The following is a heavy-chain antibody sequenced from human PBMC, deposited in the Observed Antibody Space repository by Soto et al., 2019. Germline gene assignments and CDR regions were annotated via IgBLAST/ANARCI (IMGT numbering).Heavy chain of an antibody. CDR2: ISYDGSNK. D-gene: IGHD1-26*01. CDR1: GFTFSSYA. V-gene: IGHV3-30-3*01. CDR3: ASHQRSYGNYYYGMDV. Sequence: GSLRLSCAASGFTFSSYAMHWVRQAPGKGLEWVAVISYDGSNKYYADSVKGRFTISRDNSKNTLYLQMNSLRAEDTAVYYCASHQRSYGNYYYGMDVWGQGTTVTVSS. J-gene: IGHJ6*02.